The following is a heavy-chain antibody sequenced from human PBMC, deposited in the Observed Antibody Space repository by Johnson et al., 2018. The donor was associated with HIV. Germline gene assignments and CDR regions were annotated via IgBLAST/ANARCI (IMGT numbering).Heavy chain of an antibody. CDR3: AKERGYSYGRGAFDI. CDR1: GFTFSSYG. CDR2: IWYDGSNK. J-gene: IGHJ3*02. V-gene: IGHV3-33*06. Sequence: QVQLVESGGGLVQPGGSLRLSCAASGFTFSSYGMHWVRQAPGKGLEWVAVIWYDGSNKYYADSVKGRFTISRDNSKNTLYLQMNSLRAEDTAVYYWAKERGYSYGRGAFDIWGQGTMVTVSS. D-gene: IGHD5-18*01.